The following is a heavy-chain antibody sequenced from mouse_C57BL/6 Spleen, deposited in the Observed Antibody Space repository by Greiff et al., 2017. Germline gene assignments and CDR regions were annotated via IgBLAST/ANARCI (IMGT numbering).Heavy chain of an antibody. CDR3: ARRSYSNDGDWYIDV. J-gene: IGHJ1*03. V-gene: IGHV1-69*01. CDR1: GYTFTSYW. D-gene: IGHD2-12*01. CDR2: IDPSDSYT. Sequence: VQLQQPGAELVMPGASVKLSCKASGYTFTSYWMHWVKQRPGQGLEWIGEIDPSDSYTNYNQKFKGKATLTVDKSSSTAYMLLSSLTSEDSAVYYCARRSYSNDGDWYIDVWGTGTTVTVSS.